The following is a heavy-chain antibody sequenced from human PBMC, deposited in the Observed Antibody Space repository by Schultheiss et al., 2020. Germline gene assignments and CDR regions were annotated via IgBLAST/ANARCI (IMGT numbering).Heavy chain of an antibody. Sequence: GGSLRLSCAVYGFTFSSYAMSWVRQAPGKGLEWVSAISGSSGSTYYADSAKGRFTISRDNSKNTLYLQMNSLRAEDTAVYYCAKVRLRYFDWLYHWRHWNYYGMDVWGQVTTVTVSS. D-gene: IGHD3-9*01. J-gene: IGHJ6*02. CDR3: AKVRLRYFDWLYHWRHWNYYGMDV. CDR2: ISGSSGST. CDR1: GFTFSSYA. V-gene: IGHV3-23*01.